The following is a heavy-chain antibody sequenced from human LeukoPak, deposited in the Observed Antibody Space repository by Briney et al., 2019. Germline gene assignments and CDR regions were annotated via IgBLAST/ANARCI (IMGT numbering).Heavy chain of an antibody. CDR2: FYYGEST. CDR1: GGSISSSSFY. Sequence: SETLSLTCTVAGGSISSSSFYWGRFRQPRGKGLLWVGSFYYGESTNYNPSLTSRVTISVDTSKNQFSLRLSSVTAADTAMYYCATHPRANSGYDLSDFWGQGTLVTVSS. V-gene: IGHV4-39*01. D-gene: IGHD5-12*01. CDR3: ATHPRANSGYDLSDF. J-gene: IGHJ4*02.